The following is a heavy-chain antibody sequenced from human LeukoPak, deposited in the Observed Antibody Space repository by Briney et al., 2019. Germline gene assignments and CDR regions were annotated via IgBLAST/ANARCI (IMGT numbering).Heavy chain of an antibody. V-gene: IGHV3-48*03. CDR3: ARGGYCSSSVCYSLNAFDI. J-gene: IGHJ3*02. Sequence: GGSLRLSCAASGFTFSTYAMHWVRQAPGKGLEWISYISGSGSTIYYADSVKGRVTISRDNAKNSLYLQMNSLRAEDTAVYYCARGGYCSSSVCYSLNAFDIWGQGTMFTVSS. CDR2: ISGSGSTI. CDR1: GFTFSTYA. D-gene: IGHD2-2*01.